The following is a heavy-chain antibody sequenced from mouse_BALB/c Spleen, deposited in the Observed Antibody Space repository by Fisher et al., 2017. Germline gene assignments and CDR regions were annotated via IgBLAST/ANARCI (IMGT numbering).Heavy chain of an antibody. V-gene: IGHV1-69*02. Sequence: KFKGKATLTVDKSSSTAYMQLSSLTSEDTAVYYCARRRDMDYWGQGTSVTVSS. J-gene: IGHJ4*01. CDR3: ARRRDMDY.